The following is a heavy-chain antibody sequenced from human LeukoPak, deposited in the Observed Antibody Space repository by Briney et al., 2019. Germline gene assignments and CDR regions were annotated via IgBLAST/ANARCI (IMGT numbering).Heavy chain of an antibody. J-gene: IGHJ4*02. V-gene: IGHV3-23*01. CDR3: AKGTTIESGYLLYYFDY. CDR1: GFTFSSYA. D-gene: IGHD3-3*01. Sequence: GGSLRLSCAASGFTFSSYAMSWVRQAPGKGLEWVSAISGSGGSTYYADSVRGRFTISRDNSKNTLYLQMNSLRAEDTAVYYCAKGTTIESGYLLYYFDYWGQGTLVTVSS. CDR2: ISGSGGST.